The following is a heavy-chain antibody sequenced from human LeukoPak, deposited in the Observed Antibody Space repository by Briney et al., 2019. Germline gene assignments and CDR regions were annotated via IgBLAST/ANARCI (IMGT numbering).Heavy chain of an antibody. D-gene: IGHD1-26*01. V-gene: IGHV3-21*01. J-gene: IGHJ6*03. CDR1: GFTFSTYS. CDR2: ISSSSYYI. Sequence: GGSLRLSCEASGFTFSTYSMNWVRQAPGKGLEWVSSISSSSYYIYYADSVKGRFTISRDNAKNSLYLQMNSLRAEDTAVYYCARDPYSGTYGDTYYYYMDVWGKGTTVTISS. CDR3: ARDPYSGTYGDTYYYYMDV.